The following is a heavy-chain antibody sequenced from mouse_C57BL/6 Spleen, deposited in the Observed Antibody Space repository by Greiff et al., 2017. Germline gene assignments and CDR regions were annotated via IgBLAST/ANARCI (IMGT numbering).Heavy chain of an antibody. CDR3: ERLYGSSQYYFDY. D-gene: IGHD1-1*01. CDR1: GYTFTSYW. Sequence: QVQLQQPGAELVKPGASVKLSCKASGYTFTSYWMQWVKQRPGQGLEWIGEIDPSDSYTNYNQKFKGKATLTVDTSSSTAYMQLSSLTSEDSAVYYCERLYGSSQYYFDYWGQGTTLTVSS. CDR2: IDPSDSYT. J-gene: IGHJ2*01. V-gene: IGHV1-50*01.